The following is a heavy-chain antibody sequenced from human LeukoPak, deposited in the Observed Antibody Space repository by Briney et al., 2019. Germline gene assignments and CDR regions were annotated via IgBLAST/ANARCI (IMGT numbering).Heavy chain of an antibody. CDR1: GYTFTGYY. Sequence: ASVKVSCKASGYTFTGYYIHWVRQAPGQGLEWMGWSSPNSGDTNYAQKFQGRVTMTRDTSISTAYMELSRLRSDDTAVYFCARDSFAGRYYEGAFDIWGQGTRVTVSS. D-gene: IGHD3-22*01. CDR3: ARDSFAGRYYEGAFDI. J-gene: IGHJ3*02. CDR2: SSPNSGDT. V-gene: IGHV1-2*02.